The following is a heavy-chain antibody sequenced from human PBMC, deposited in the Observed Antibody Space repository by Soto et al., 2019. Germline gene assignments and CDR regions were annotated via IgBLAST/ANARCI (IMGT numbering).Heavy chain of an antibody. V-gene: IGHV3-33*01. CDR3: ASTPVTNYYDSSGYFMLFH. CDR1: GFTFSSYG. J-gene: IGHJ4*02. CDR2: IWYDGSNK. Sequence: GGSLRLSCTASGFTFSSYGMHWVRQAPGKGLEWVAVIWYDGSNKYYADSVKGRFTISRDNSKNTLYLQMNSLRAEDTAVYYCASTPVTNYYDSSGYFMLFHWGQGTLVTVSS. D-gene: IGHD3-22*01.